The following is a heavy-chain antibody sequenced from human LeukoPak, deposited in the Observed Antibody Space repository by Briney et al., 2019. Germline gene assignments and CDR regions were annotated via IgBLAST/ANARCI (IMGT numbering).Heavy chain of an antibody. Sequence: PGGSLRLSCAVSGFTVSSNYMTWVRQAPGKGLEWVSIIYSAGNTYYADSVKGRFTISRDNSKNTLYLQMSSLRAEDTAVYYCSRQRRYCSGDNCYSGLDSWGQGTLVTVSS. CDR3: SRQRRYCSGDNCYSGLDS. CDR2: IYSAGNT. J-gene: IGHJ4*02. V-gene: IGHV3-53*01. CDR1: GFTVSSNY. D-gene: IGHD2-15*01.